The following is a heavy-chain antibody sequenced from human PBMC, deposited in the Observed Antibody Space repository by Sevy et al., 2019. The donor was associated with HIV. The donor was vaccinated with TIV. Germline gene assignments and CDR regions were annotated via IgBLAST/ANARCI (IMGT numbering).Heavy chain of an antibody. Sequence: ASVKVSCKASGYTFTSYVITWVRHAPGQGLEWMGWISADNGKTEYAQKVQGRVTMTTDTSTSTAYMELRSLRSDDTAVYYCARHRRLCELGGNWFDPWGQGTLVTVSS. CDR3: ARHRRLCELGGNWFDP. CDR1: GYTFTSYV. D-gene: IGHD7-27*01. J-gene: IGHJ5*02. CDR2: ISADNGKT. V-gene: IGHV1-18*01.